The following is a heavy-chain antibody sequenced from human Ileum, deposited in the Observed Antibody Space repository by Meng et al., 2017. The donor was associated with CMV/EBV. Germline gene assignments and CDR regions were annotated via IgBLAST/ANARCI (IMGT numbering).Heavy chain of an antibody. J-gene: IGHJ4*02. D-gene: IGHD1-26*01. CDR2: IYHSGTT. CDR1: SISSGSYY. Sequence: SISSGSYYWSWIRQHPGKGLEWIGCIYHSGTTYHNPSLKSRLTISVDTSKNQFSLNLSSVTAADTAVYYCARVSGTYSGSYRNHFDYWGQGTLVTVSS. CDR3: ARVSGTYSGSYRNHFDY. V-gene: IGHV4-31*02.